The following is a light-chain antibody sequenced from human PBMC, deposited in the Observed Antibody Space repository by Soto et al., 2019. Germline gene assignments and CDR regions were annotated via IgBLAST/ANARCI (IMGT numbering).Light chain of an antibody. CDR1: QSVSSSS. J-gene: IGKJ2*01. CDR2: GAS. V-gene: IGKV3-20*01. Sequence: EIVLTQSPGTLSLSPGERATLSCRASQSVSSSSLAWYQQKPGQAPRLLIYGASSRATGIPDRFSGSGSGTDFTLTISRLESEDCAVFYCQQYGSSPYTFGQGTKLEIK. CDR3: QQYGSSPYT.